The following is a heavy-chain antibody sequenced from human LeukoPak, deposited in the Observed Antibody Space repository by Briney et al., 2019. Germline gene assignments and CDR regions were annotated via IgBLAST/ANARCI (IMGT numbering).Heavy chain of an antibody. CDR2: VIYSGYT. J-gene: IGHJ5*02. CDR1: GGSISSGGYY. Sequence: PSETLSLTCTVSGGSISSGGYYWSWIRQHPGKGLEWIGYVIYSGYTHYNPSLKSRVTISVDTSNNQFFLKLSSVTAADTAVYYCARDAKYVWGNYRWFDPWGQGILVTVSS. D-gene: IGHD3-16*02. V-gene: IGHV4-31*03. CDR3: ARDAKYVWGNYRWFDP.